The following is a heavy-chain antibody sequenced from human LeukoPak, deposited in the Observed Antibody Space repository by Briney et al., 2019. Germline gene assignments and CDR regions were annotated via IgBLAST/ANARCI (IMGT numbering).Heavy chain of an antibody. V-gene: IGHV4-34*01. CDR1: GGSFSGYY. CDR2: INHSGST. J-gene: IGHJ3*02. CDR3: ARDQSCSSTSCYSATDAFDI. Sequence: PSETLSLTCAVYGGSFSGYYWSWIRQPPGKGLEWIGEINHSGSTNYNPSLKSRVTISVDTSKNQFSLKLSSATAADTAVYYCARDQSCSSTSCYSATDAFDIWGQGTMVTVSS. D-gene: IGHD2-2*01.